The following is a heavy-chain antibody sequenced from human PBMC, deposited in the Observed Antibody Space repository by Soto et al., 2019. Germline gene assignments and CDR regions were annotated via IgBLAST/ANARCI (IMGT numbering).Heavy chain of an antibody. D-gene: IGHD6-19*01. Sequence: SETLSLTCTVSGGSISSYYWSWIRQPPGKGLEWIGYIYDSGSTNYNPSLKSRVTISVDTSKNQFSLKLSSVTAADTAVYYCARQPISFSSGWSTYYYYMDVWGKGTTVTVSS. V-gene: IGHV4-59*08. CDR2: IYDSGST. CDR1: GGSISSYY. CDR3: ARQPISFSSGWSTYYYYMDV. J-gene: IGHJ6*03.